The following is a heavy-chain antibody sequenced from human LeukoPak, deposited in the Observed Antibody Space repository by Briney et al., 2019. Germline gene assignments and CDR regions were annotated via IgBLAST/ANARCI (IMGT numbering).Heavy chain of an antibody. CDR2: ISSSSSYI. Sequence: AGGSLTLSCAASGFTLNRYSMLWVRQATGGGLEWVSSISSSSSYIFYADCVKGRYNLYRDNAKNSVYLQMNSLRAEDTAVYYCARDSGYSSGGYPDYRGQGALGTVSS. CDR1: GFTLNRYS. J-gene: IGHJ4*02. D-gene: IGHD6-19*01. V-gene: IGHV3-21*01. CDR3: ARDSGYSSGGYPDY.